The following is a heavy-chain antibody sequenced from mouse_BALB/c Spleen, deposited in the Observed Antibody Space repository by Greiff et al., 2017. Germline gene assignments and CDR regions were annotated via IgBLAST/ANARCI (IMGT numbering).Heavy chain of an antibody. V-gene: IGHV1S56*01. CDR2: IYPGNVNT. J-gene: IGHJ3*01. CDR1: GYTFTSYY. CDR3: ARLDGNDRFAY. D-gene: IGHD2-2*01. Sequence: QVQLQQSGPELVKPGASVRISCKASGYTFTSYYIHWVKQRPGQGLEWIGWIYPGNVNTKYNEKFKGKATLTADKSSSTAYMQLSSLASEDSAVYCYARLDGNDRFAYWGQGTLVTVSA.